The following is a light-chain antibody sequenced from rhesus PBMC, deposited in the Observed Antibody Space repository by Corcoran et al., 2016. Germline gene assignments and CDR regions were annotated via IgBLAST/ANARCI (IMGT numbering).Light chain of an antibody. CDR3: QQRSNYPLN. V-gene: IGKV1-33*01. CDR2: AAS. Sequence: DIHMTQSPSSLSASVGDKVTITCRASQGISNALAWYQLKPGKAPKLRIYAASNLQSGVPSRFSGSGSRTDFTLTISSLQPKDFAVYYCQQRSNYPLNFGGGTKVEIK. CDR1: QGISNA. J-gene: IGKJ4*01.